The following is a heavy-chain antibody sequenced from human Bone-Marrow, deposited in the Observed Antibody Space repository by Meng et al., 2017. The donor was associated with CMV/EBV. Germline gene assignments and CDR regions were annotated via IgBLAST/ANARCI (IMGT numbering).Heavy chain of an antibody. J-gene: IGHJ5*02. D-gene: IGHD2-2*01. CDR3: ARDWDHYTNCSSTSCSNWFDP. Sequence: SVKVSCKASGGTFSSYAISWVRQAPGQGLEWMGGIIPIFGTANYAQKFQGRVTITTDESTSTAYMELSSLRSEDTAVYYCARDWDHYTNCSSTSCSNWFDPWGQGTLVTVSS. V-gene: IGHV1-69*05. CDR1: GGTFSSYA. CDR2: IIPIFGTA.